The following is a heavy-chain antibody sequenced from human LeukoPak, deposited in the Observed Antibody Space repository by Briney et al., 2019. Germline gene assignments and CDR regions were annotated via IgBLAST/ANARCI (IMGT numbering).Heavy chain of an antibody. Sequence: PETLSLTRSLSGDSATMFYSNCIRHPPGKGLEWIGYVSSDGTTTYNPPPRRRPNLSVDTPKTDISLNLTSVTSAHTPIYYFARLDCIIEGCYNNWGRGTLVTVSS. CDR1: GDSATMFY. CDR3: ARLDCIIEGCYNN. D-gene: IGHD2-15*01. CDR2: VSSDGTT. V-gene: IGHV4-59*08. J-gene: IGHJ4*02.